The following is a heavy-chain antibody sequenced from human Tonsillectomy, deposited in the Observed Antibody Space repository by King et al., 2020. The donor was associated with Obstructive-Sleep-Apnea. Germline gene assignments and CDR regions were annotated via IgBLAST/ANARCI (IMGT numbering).Heavy chain of an antibody. CDR3: ARDTEGYWSGGSCYGDLDY. D-gene: IGHD2-15*01. J-gene: IGHJ4*02. V-gene: IGHV3-11*06. CDR1: GFTFSDYY. CDR2: ISSSSSYT. Sequence: VQLVESGGGLVTPGGSLRLSCAASGFTFSDYYMSWIRQAPGRGLEWVSYISSSSSYTNDGESVKGRFTISRDNAKNSLYLQMNILSSEGTAVYYCARDTEGYWSGGSCYGDLDYWGQGTLVTGSS.